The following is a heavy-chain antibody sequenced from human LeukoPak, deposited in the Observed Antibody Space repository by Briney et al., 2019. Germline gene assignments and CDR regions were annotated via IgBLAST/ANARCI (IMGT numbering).Heavy chain of an antibody. J-gene: IGHJ5*02. Sequence: PSETLSLTCAVYGGSFSGYYWSWIRQPPGKGLEWIGEINHSGSTNYNPSLKSRVTISVDTSKNQFSLKLSSVTAADTAVYYCARGAPGPAARVTNWFDPWGQGTLVTVSS. CDR2: INHSGST. D-gene: IGHD2-2*01. V-gene: IGHV4-34*01. CDR1: GGSFSGYY. CDR3: ARGAPGPAARVTNWFDP.